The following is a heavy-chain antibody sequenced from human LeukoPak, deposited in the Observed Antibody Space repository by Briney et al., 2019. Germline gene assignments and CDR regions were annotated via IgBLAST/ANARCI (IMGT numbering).Heavy chain of an antibody. CDR3: ARGRLGFWSGYTWFDP. J-gene: IGHJ5*02. CDR1: NGSISSYY. CDR2: IFPSGIT. V-gene: IGHV4-4*07. Sequence: SETLSLTCTVSNGSISSYYWSWIRRPAGKGLQWIGRIFPSGITNYNPSLESRVTMSVDTSKNQFSLKVNSVTAADTAVYYCARGRLGFWSGYTWFDPWGQGTLVTVSS. D-gene: IGHD3-3*01.